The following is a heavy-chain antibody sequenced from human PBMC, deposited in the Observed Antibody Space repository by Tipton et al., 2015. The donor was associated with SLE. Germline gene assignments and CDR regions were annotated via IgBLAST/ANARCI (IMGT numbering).Heavy chain of an antibody. Sequence: TLSLTCTVSGDSITDSGYSWNWVRQHPGAGLEWIGYIHHSGRTDYNPSLRSRVTISRDTSKNQFSLNVNSVTAADTVVYYCARQHSGGATDTWGQGTLVTVSS. V-gene: IGHV4-31*03. CDR1: GDSITDSGYS. J-gene: IGHJ5*02. D-gene: IGHD1-26*01. CDR3: ARQHSGGATDT. CDR2: IHHSGRT.